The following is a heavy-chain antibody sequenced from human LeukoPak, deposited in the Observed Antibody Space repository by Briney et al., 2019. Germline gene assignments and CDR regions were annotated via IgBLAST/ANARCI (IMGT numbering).Heavy chain of an antibody. Sequence: SETLSLTCTVSGDSISNYYWSWIRQPAGKGLEWIGRIYTSGSTDYNPSLKSRVTMSVDTSKNQFSLKVNSVTAADTAVHYCARGPPPDFDYWGLGTLVTVSS. V-gene: IGHV4-4*07. CDR2: IYTSGST. CDR1: GDSISNYY. J-gene: IGHJ4*02. CDR3: ARGPPPDFDY.